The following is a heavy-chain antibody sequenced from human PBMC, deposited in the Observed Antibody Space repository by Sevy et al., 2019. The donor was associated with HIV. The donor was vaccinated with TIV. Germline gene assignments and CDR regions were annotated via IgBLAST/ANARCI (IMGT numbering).Heavy chain of an antibody. CDR3: ARSPDILTYFDY. CDR1: GGSFSGYY. CDR2: INHSGST. Sequence: SETLSLTCAVYGGSFSGYYWSWIRQPPGKGLEWIGEINHSGSTNYNPSLKSRVTISVDTSKNQFSLKLSSVTAADTAVYYCARSPDILTYFDYWGQGTLVTVSS. V-gene: IGHV4-34*01. D-gene: IGHD3-9*01. J-gene: IGHJ4*02.